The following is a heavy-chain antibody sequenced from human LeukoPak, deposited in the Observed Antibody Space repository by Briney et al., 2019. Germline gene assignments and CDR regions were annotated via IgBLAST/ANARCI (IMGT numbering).Heavy chain of an antibody. CDR2: IYYSGST. CDR3: ARDVYSSGWYGTYYYYGMDV. V-gene: IGHV4-30-4*01. J-gene: IGHJ6*02. Sequence: PSETLSLTCTVSGGSISSGDYYWSWIRQPPGKGLEWIGYIYYSGSTYYNPSLKSRVTISVDTSKNQFSLKLSSVTAADTAVYYCARDVYSSGWYGTYYYYGMDVWGQGTTVTVSS. CDR1: GGSISSGDYY. D-gene: IGHD6-19*01.